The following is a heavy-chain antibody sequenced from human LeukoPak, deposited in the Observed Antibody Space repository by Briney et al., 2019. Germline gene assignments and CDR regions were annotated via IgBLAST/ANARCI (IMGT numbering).Heavy chain of an antibody. J-gene: IGHJ4*02. Sequence: GASVKVSCKASGYTSTGYYMHWVRQAPGRGLEWMGWINPNSGGTNYAQKFQGRVTMTRDTSISTAYMELSRLRSDDTAVYYCARDYYGSGSYYSGGFDYWGQGTLVTVSS. CDR1: GYTSTGYY. V-gene: IGHV1-2*02. D-gene: IGHD3-10*01. CDR3: ARDYYGSGSYYSGGFDY. CDR2: INPNSGGT.